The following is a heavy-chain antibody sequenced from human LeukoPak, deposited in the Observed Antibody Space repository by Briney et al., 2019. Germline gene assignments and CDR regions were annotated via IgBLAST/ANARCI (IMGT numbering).Heavy chain of an antibody. CDR2: IYSGGST. V-gene: IGHV3-53*01. CDR3: ARCFTMVRGVIDY. J-gene: IGHJ4*02. Sequence: PGGSLRLSCAASGFTVSSNYMSWVRQAPGKGLEWVSVIYSGGSTYYADSVKGRFTISRDNSKNTLYLQMNSLRAEDTAVYYCARCFTMVRGVIDYWGQGTLVTVSS. D-gene: IGHD3-10*01. CDR1: GFTVSSNY.